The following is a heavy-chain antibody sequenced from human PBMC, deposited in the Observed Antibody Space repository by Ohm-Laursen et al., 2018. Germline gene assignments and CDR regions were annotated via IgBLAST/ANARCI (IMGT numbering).Heavy chain of an antibody. Sequence: SDTLSLTCPVYGGSFSGYYWSWIRQPPGKGLEWIGEINHSGSTNYNPSLKSRVTISVDTSKNQFSLKLSSVTAADTAVYYCARGTEFYYDFWSGSSSWFDPWGQGTLVTVSS. CDR2: INHSGST. D-gene: IGHD3-3*01. V-gene: IGHV4-34*01. J-gene: IGHJ5*02. CDR3: ARGTEFYYDFWSGSSSWFDP. CDR1: GGSFSGYY.